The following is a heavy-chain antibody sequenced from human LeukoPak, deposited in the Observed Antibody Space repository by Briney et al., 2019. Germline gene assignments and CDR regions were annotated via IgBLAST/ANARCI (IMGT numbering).Heavy chain of an antibody. Sequence: PGGSLRLSCAASGFTFSSYAMDWVRQAPGKGLEWVAVISYDGSNKYYADSVKGRFTISRDNSKNTLYLQMNSLRAEDTAVYYCARAHPTSSGFSNWGQGTLVTVSS. J-gene: IGHJ4*02. CDR2: ISYDGSNK. CDR3: ARAHPTSSGFSN. D-gene: IGHD6-19*01. V-gene: IGHV3-30*04. CDR1: GFTFSSYA.